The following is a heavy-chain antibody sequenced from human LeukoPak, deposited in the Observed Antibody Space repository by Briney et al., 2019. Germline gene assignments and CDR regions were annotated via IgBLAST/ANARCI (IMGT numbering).Heavy chain of an antibody. CDR3: ARGKSGSYGTKGY. V-gene: IGHV3-23*01. J-gene: IGHJ4*02. CDR1: GFTFSSYG. D-gene: IGHD1-26*01. Sequence: GGSLRLSCAASGFTFSSYGMSWVRQDPGKGLEGVSAISGSGGSTYYADSVKGRFTISRDNSKNTLYLQMNSLRAEDTAVYYCARGKSGSYGTKGYWGQGTLVTVSS. CDR2: ISGSGGST.